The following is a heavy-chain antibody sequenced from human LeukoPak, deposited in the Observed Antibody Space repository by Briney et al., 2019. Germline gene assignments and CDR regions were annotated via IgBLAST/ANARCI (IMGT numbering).Heavy chain of an antibody. Sequence: SGPALVKPTQTLTLTCTFSGFLLSTSGMRVSWIRQPPGKALEWLARIDWDDDKFYSTSLKTTLTTSKDTSKNQVVLTMTNMDPVDTATYYCARIPGVLGDAFDIWGQGTMVTVSS. CDR1: GFLLSTSGMR. J-gene: IGHJ3*02. V-gene: IGHV2-70*04. CDR3: ARIPGVLGDAFDI. D-gene: IGHD2-8*01. CDR2: IDWDDDK.